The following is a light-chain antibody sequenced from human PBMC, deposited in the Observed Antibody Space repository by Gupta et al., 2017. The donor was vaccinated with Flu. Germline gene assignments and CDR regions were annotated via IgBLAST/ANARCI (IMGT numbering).Light chain of an antibody. CDR2: WAS. CDR1: QSLLHINGYNS. J-gene: IGKJ1*01. Sequence: ETVMPQFPLALSVTPGEAASLSCRSSQSLLHINGYNSLDWYLQNPGQPPQLLIYWASNRASGVPDRISGSGSGTIFTLKISRVEAEDVGIYYCMQALQTPPTFGQGTKVEIK. V-gene: IGKV2-28*01. CDR3: MQALQTPPT.